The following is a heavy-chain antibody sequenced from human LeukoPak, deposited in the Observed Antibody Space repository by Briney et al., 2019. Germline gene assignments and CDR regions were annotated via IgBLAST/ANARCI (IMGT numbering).Heavy chain of an antibody. CDR2: ISGSGGST. J-gene: IGHJ4*02. Sequence: GGSLRLSCAASGFTVSSNYMSWVRQAPGKGLEWVSVISGSGGSTNYADSVKGRFTISRDNSKNTLYLQMNSLRAEDAAVYYCAKSARSMALTTPVEYWGQGTLVTVSS. CDR3: AKSARSMALTTPVEY. D-gene: IGHD2/OR15-2a*01. V-gene: IGHV3-23*01. CDR1: GFTVSSNY.